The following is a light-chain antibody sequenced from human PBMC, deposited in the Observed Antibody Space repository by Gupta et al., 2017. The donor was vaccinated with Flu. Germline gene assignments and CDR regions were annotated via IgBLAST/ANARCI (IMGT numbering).Light chain of an antibody. V-gene: IGKV2-28*01. CDR1: HSLLYSNGNNY. CDR3: MQALQTPLT. J-gene: IGKJ1*01. CDR2: LGS. Sequence: DIVMPQSPLSLPVTPGEPASISCRSSHSLLYSNGNNYLDWYLQKPGQSPQLLIYLGSNRASGVPDRFSGSGSGTDFTLKISRVEAEDVGVYYCMQALQTPLTFGQGTKVEIK.